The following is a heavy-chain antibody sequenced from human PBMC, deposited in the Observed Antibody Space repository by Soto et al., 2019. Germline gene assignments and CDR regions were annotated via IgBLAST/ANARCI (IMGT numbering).Heavy chain of an antibody. CDR1: GFTFISYA. Sequence: GGSLRLSCAASGFTFISYAIICVRHSPGKGLEWVSAISGSGGSTYYADSVKGRFTISRDNSKNTLYLQMNSLRAEDTAVYYCAKEGPYGSGNIDYWGQGTLVTVSS. CDR3: AKEGPYGSGNIDY. D-gene: IGHD3-10*01. V-gene: IGHV3-23*01. CDR2: ISGSGGST. J-gene: IGHJ4*02.